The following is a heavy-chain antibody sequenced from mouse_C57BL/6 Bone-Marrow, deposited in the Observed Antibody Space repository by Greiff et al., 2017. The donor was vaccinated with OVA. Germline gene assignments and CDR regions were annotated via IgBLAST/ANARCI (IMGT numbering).Heavy chain of an antibody. D-gene: IGHD1-1*01. V-gene: IGHV1-55*01. CDR2: IYPGSGST. CDR1: GYTFTSYW. J-gene: IGHJ2*01. CDR3: ANYYGSSYHFDY. Sequence: QVQLQQPGAELVKPGASVKMSCKASGYTFTSYWITWVKQRPGQGLEWIGDIYPGSGSTNYNEKFKSKATLTVDTSSSTAYMQLSSLTSEDSAVYYCANYYGSSYHFDYWGQGTTLTVSS.